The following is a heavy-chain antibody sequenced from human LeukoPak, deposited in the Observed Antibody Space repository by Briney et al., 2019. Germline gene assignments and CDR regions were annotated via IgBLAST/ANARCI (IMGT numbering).Heavy chain of an antibody. CDR3: ASSSSSGWLLDY. D-gene: IGHD6-19*01. J-gene: IGHJ4*02. CDR1: GFSFSSHG. V-gene: IGHV3-33*01. CDR2: IWYDGSNK. Sequence: GGSLRLSCAASGFSFSSHGMHWVRQAPGKGLEWVAVIWYDGSNKYYADSVKGRFTISRDNSKNTLSLQMNGLRAEDTAVYYCASSSSSGWLLDYWGQGTLVTVSS.